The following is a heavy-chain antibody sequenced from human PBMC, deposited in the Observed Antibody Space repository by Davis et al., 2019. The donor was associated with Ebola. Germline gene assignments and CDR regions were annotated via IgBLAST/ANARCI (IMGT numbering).Heavy chain of an antibody. CDR1: GYTFTSYA. CDR2: INAGNGNT. V-gene: IGHV1-3*01. D-gene: IGHD3-3*01. Sequence: AASVKVSCKASGYTFTSYAMHWVRQAPGQRLEWMGWINAGNGNTKYSQKFQGRVTITRDTSASTAYMELSSLRSEDTAVYYCARDLYDFWNGYWVGYYYGMDVWGQGTTVTVSS. J-gene: IGHJ6*02. CDR3: ARDLYDFWNGYWVGYYYGMDV.